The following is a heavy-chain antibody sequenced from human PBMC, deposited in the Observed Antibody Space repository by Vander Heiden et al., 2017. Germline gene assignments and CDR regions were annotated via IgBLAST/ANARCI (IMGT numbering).Heavy chain of an antibody. CDR1: GFPFSSYW. CDR2: IKQDGSEK. V-gene: IGHV3-7*01. CDR3: VRGSGAPDY. D-gene: IGHD3-10*01. J-gene: IGHJ4*02. Sequence: EVQLVESGGGLVQPGGSLRLSCAASGFPFSSYWMSWVRQAPGKGLEWVANIKQDGSEKYYVDSVKGRFTTSRDNAKNSLYLQMNSLRAEDTAVYYCVRGSGAPDYWGQGTLVTVSS.